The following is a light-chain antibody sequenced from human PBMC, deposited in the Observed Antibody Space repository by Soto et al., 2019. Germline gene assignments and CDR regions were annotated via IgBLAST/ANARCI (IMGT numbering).Light chain of an antibody. CDR1: HRVSSS. CDR2: GAS. J-gene: IGKJ1*01. Sequence: ESVATQSPATLALAPWERATLSCRTSHRVSSSLAWYQHKPGQAPRLLIYGASSRATGIPDRFSGSGSGTDFTLTIGRLEPEDFAVYYCHQYGISPPRTFGQGTKVDIK. CDR3: HQYGISPPRT. V-gene: IGKV3-20*01.